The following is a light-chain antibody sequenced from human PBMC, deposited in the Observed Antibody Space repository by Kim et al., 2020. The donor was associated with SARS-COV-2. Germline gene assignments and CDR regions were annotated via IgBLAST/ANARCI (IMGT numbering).Light chain of an antibody. V-gene: IGLV2-14*03. CDR2: DVS. Sequence: GQSITISCTGTSSDIGGYNYVSWYQQHPGKAPKLMIYDVSNRPSGVSNRFSGSKSDNTASLTISGLQAEDEADYYSSSYTSSSTVVFGGGTQLTVL. J-gene: IGLJ2*01. CDR1: SSDIGGYNY. CDR3: SSYTSSSTVV.